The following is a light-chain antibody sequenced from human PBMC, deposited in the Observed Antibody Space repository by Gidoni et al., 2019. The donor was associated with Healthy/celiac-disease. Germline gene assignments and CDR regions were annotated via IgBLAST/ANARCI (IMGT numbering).Light chain of an antibody. V-gene: IGKV1-5*03. J-gene: IGKJ5*01. CDR1: QSISSW. Sequence: DIQMTQSPSTLSASVGDRVTITCRASQSISSWLAWYQQKPGKAPKLLSYQASSLESGVPSRFSGSGSGTEFTLTISSLQPDDFATYYCQQYNSYSSITFGQGTRLEIK. CDR3: QQYNSYSSIT. CDR2: QAS.